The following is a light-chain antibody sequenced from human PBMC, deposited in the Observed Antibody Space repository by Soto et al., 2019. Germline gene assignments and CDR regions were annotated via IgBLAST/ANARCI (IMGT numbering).Light chain of an antibody. V-gene: IGKV3-20*01. J-gene: IGKJ5*01. CDR3: QHYGRSPIT. Sequence: ELVLTQSPATLSSFPGDRVTLSCRASQYINTRLAWYQHRPGQAPRLLIYGASNSATGIPDRVSGSGSGTDVTLTISRLEHEDFAVYYCQHYGRSPITFGQGTRLEIK. CDR2: GAS. CDR1: QYINTR.